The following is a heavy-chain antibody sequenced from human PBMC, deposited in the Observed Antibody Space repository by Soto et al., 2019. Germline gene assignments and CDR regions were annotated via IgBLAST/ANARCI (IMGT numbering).Heavy chain of an antibody. CDR3: ARETEWLNYYYYGMDV. J-gene: IGHJ6*02. Sequence: PGGSLRLSCAASGFTFSSYAMHWVRQAPGKGLEWVAVISYDGSNKYYADSVKGRFTISRDNSKNTLYLQMNSLRAEDTAVYYCARETEWLNYYYYGMDVWGQGTTVTVSS. V-gene: IGHV3-30-3*01. CDR2: ISYDGSNK. D-gene: IGHD5-12*01. CDR1: GFTFSSYA.